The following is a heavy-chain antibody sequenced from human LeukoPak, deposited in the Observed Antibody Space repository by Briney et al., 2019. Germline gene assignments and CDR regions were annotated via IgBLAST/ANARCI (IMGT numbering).Heavy chain of an antibody. V-gene: IGHV3-7*01. CDR3: ARDPVVTAKC. J-gene: IGHJ4*02. CDR2: IKQDGSEK. CDR1: GFTFSSYW. D-gene: IGHD2-21*02. Sequence: GGSLRLSCAASGFTFSSYWMTWVRQAPGTGLEWVANIKQDGSEKYYVDSVKGRFTISRDNARNSLYLQMNSLRAEDTGVYYCARDPVVTAKCWGQGTLVTVSS.